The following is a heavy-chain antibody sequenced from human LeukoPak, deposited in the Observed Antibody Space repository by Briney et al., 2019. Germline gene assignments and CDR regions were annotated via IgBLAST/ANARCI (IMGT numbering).Heavy chain of an antibody. Sequence: SETLSLTCTVSGGSISSGSYYWSWIRQPAGKGLEWIGRIYSSGSTNYNPSLKSRVTISQDTSKDQVSLKLSSVTAADTAVYYCARDPRYSSSAHVFDIWGQGTMVTVSS. CDR1: GGSISSGSYY. V-gene: IGHV4-61*02. D-gene: IGHD6-6*01. CDR3: ARDPRYSSSAHVFDI. CDR2: IYSSGST. J-gene: IGHJ3*02.